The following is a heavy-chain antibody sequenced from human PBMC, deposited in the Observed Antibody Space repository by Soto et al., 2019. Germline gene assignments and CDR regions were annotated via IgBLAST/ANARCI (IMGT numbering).Heavy chain of an antibody. D-gene: IGHD1-1*01. V-gene: IGHV1-18*01. CDR1: GFTFSSYG. CDR3: VRTLEDAGKPSNVDN. Sequence: QVQLGQSGAEVKKPGASVKVSCKSSGFTFSSYGFTWVRQAPGQGLEWMGWISAYNGNKLYAQKFQGRVTMTTDTSTSPVYMELRRLRSDDTALYYFVRTLEDAGKPSNVDNWGQGTLVSVSS. J-gene: IGHJ4*02. CDR2: ISAYNGNK.